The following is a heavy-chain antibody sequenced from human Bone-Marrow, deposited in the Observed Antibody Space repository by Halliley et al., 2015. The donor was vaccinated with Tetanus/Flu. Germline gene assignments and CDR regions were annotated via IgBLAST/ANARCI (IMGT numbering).Heavy chain of an antibody. CDR3: ARDRYDNNNIDYYYFGMDV. D-gene: IGHD1-1*01. J-gene: IGHJ6*02. V-gene: IGHV3-33*01. CDR2: IWYDGSNK. Sequence: IWYDGSNKFYADSGKGRFTISRDNSKNTLYLQMNSLRSEDTAVYYCARDRYDNNNIDYYYFGMDVWGQGTTVTVSS.